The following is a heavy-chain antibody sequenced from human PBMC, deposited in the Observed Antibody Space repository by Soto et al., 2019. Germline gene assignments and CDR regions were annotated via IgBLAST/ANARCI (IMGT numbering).Heavy chain of an antibody. CDR2: IYHSGGT. Sequence: QVQLQESGPGLVKPSQTLSLSCTVSGASISRGAYYWSWIRQPPGQGLEWIGHIYHSGGTKYNPSLKRRIIISLNTSSNQLSLNLSAVTAAGAAVYYCARDGTASYGGLGYWGSGTLVSFFS. V-gene: IGHV4-31*03. CDR3: ARDGTASYGGLGY. CDR1: GASISRGAYY. D-gene: IGHD2-21*02. J-gene: IGHJ4*02.